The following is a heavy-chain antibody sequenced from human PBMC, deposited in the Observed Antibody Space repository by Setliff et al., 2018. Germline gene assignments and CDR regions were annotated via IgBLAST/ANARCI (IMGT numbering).Heavy chain of an antibody. CDR2: INTNTGNP. J-gene: IGHJ6*03. V-gene: IGHV7-4-1*02. Sequence: ASVKVSCKASGYMFTTYAMSWIRQVPGQGFEWMGWINTNTGNPIYVQGFTGRFVFSLDTSVSTAYPHINSLNPEDTALYYCARASRFGTIVYRGDYYMDVWGKGTTVTVSS. D-gene: IGHD3-16*02. CDR1: GYMFTTYA. CDR3: ARASRFGTIVYRGDYYMDV.